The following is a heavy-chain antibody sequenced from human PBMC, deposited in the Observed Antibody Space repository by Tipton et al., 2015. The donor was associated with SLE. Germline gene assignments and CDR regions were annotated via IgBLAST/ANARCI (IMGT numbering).Heavy chain of an antibody. Sequence: SLRLSCAASGFTFSSYSMNWVRQAPGKGLEWVSYISSSSTIYYADSVKGRFTISRDNAKNSLYLQMNSLRAEDTAVYYCGRPYSGSYYRGAFDIWGQGTMVTVSS. CDR3: GRPYSGSYYRGAFDI. V-gene: IGHV3-48*01. J-gene: IGHJ3*02. D-gene: IGHD1-26*01. CDR1: GFTFSSYS. CDR2: ISSSSTI.